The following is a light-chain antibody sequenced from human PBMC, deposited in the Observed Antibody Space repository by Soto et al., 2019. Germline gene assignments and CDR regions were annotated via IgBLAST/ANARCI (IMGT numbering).Light chain of an antibody. CDR2: GAS. V-gene: IGKV3-20*01. Sequence: EGVLTQSPGTLSLSPRERATLYCRASQSVSNNYLAWYQHKPGQAPRLLIYGASNRAPGIPDRFSGSGSGQDFTLTIRRLEREDFAVFDCQQYAASPRTFGQGTLGEVK. CDR3: QQYAASPRT. CDR1: QSVSNNY. J-gene: IGKJ1*01.